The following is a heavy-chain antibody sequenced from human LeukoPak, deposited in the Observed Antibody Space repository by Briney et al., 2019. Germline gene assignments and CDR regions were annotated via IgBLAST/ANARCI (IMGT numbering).Heavy chain of an antibody. CDR2: IYTSGST. V-gene: IGHV4-61*02. CDR1: GGSISRGSYY. D-gene: IGHD1-26*01. CDR3: ARELDSGSYYLYYYYYMDV. Sequence: PSQTLSLTCTVSGGSISRGSYYWSWIRQPAGKGLEWIGRIYTSGSTNYNPSLKSRVTISVDTSKNQFSLKLSSVTAADTAVYYCARELDSGSYYLYYYYYMDVWGKGTTVTVSS. J-gene: IGHJ6*03.